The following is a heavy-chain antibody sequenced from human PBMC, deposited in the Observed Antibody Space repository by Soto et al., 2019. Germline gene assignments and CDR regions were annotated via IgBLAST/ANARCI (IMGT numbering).Heavy chain of an antibody. CDR3: ARTLMCSSTTCYYALDV. Sequence: SETLSLTCTVSGGSISSYYWSWIRQPAGRGLEWIGRIYSTGSNKYNPSLKSQVTMSVDTSKSQFSLKLTSVTAADTAVYYCARTLMCSSTTCYYALDVWGQGTAVTVSS. CDR1: GGSISSYY. D-gene: IGHD2-2*01. J-gene: IGHJ6*02. V-gene: IGHV4-4*07. CDR2: IYSTGSN.